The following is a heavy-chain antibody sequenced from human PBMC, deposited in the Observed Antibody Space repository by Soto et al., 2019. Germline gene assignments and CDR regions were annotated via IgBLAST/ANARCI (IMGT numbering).Heavy chain of an antibody. CDR1: GFSFSSYA. V-gene: IGHV3-23*01. CDR3: AKGSIEYSASVDN. J-gene: IGHJ4*02. CDR2: ISARGGRS. Sequence: DVQLLESGGGLVQPGGSLRLSCAASGFSFSSYAMVWVRQAPGKGLEWVAVISARGGRSYFADSVQGRFTLSRDNSKNVLSLEMSSLRAEDTAIYFCAKGSIEYSASVDNWGQGTLVVVSS. D-gene: IGHD5-12*01.